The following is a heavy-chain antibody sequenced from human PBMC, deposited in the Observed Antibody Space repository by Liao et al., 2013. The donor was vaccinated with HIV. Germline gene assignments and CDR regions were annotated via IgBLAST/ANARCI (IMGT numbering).Heavy chain of an antibody. Sequence: QVQLQESGPGLVKPSETLSLTCTVAGASISSSYWSWIRQPPGKGLEWIGYVFYTGSTNYSPSLESRVTISVDTSKNQFSLRLTSVTAADTAVYYCARGYYDSSGYSNTFDIWGQGTMVTVSS. V-gene: IGHV4-59*01. CDR1: GASISSSY. J-gene: IGHJ3*02. D-gene: IGHD3-22*01. CDR2: VFYTGST. CDR3: ARGYYDSSGYSNTFDI.